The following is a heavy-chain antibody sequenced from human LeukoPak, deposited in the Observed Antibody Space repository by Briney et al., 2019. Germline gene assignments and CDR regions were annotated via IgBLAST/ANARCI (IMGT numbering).Heavy chain of an antibody. CDR1: GYTFTDYF. V-gene: IGHV1-2*02. J-gene: IGHJ4*02. CDR2: INPNSGDT. Sequence: ASVKVSCKASGYTFTDYFIHWVRQAPGQGLEWMGWINPNSGDTNSPQRLQGRATMTRDTSISTAYMELRSLRSDDTAVYYCARERPAYSSGDFDYWGQGTLVTVSS. CDR3: ARERPAYSSGDFDY. D-gene: IGHD6-25*01.